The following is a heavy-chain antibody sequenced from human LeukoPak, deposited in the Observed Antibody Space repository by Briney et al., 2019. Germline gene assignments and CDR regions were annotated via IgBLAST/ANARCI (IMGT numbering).Heavy chain of an antibody. CDR3: AHRRGYYDSSGYMGHDAFDI. CDR2: IYWDDDK. J-gene: IGHJ3*02. V-gene: IGHV2-5*02. D-gene: IGHD3-22*01. CDR1: GFSLSTSGVG. Sequence: SGPTLVNPTQTLTLTCTFSGFSLSTSGVGVGWIRQPPGKALEWLALIYWDDDKRYSPSLKSRLTITKDTSKNQVVLTMTNMDPVDTATYYCAHRRGYYDSSGYMGHDAFDIWGQGTMVTVSS.